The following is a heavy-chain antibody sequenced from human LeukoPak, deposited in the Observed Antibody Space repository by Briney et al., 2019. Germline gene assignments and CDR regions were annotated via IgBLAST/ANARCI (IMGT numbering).Heavy chain of an antibody. D-gene: IGHD6-13*01. CDR3: ARTPAAGYYYYGMDV. J-gene: IGHJ6*02. CDR2: IWYDGSNK. Sequence: GGSLRLSCAASGFTFSSYGMHWVRQAPGKGLEWVAVIWYDGSNKYYADSVKGRFTISRDNAKNTLYLQMNSLRAEDTAVYYCARTPAAGYYYYGMDVWGQGTTVTVSS. CDR1: GFTFSSYG. V-gene: IGHV3-33*01.